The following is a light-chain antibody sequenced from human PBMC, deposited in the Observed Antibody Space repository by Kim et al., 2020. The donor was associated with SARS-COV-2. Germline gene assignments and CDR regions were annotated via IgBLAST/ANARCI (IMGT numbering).Light chain of an antibody. Sequence: TTINVKSSQSFFGSSDKKNHLAWYQVKPGQAPKLLISWGSARESGVPDRFSGSGSGTDFTLTISSLQAEDVALYYCQQRHTFPRSFGQGTKVDIK. CDR3: QQRHTFPRS. CDR1: QSFFGSSDKKNH. V-gene: IGKV4-1*01. CDR2: WGS. J-gene: IGKJ1*01.